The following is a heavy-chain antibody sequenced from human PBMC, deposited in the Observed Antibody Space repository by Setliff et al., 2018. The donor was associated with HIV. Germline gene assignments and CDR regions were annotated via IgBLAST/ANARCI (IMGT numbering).Heavy chain of an antibody. D-gene: IGHD5-18*01. CDR2: IYPGDSDT. V-gene: IGHV5-51*01. Sequence: GESLKISCKGSGYSFTTYWIGWVRQMPGKGLEWMGMIYPGDSDTRYSPSFQGQVTISADKSISTAYLQWSSLKASDTAMYYCARLLMPRGFSYGSYYYYMDVWGKGTTVTVSS. CDR3: ARLLMPRGFSYGSYYYYMDV. J-gene: IGHJ6*03. CDR1: GYSFTTYW.